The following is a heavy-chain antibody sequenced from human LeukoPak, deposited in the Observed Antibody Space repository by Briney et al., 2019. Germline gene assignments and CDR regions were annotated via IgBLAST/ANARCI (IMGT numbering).Heavy chain of an antibody. V-gene: IGHV3-66*02. CDR3: ATRYCNSGSCYRGAFDI. D-gene: IGHD2-15*01. CDR2: LYSGGAT. Sequence: GGSLRLSCAASGFSVSPDYMTWVRQAPGKGLEWVALLYSGGATYYSDSVKGRFTVSRDNSKNTLYLQMDSLRPEDTAVYYCATRYCNSGSCYRGAFDIWGRGTMVTVSS. CDR1: GFSVSPDY. J-gene: IGHJ3*02.